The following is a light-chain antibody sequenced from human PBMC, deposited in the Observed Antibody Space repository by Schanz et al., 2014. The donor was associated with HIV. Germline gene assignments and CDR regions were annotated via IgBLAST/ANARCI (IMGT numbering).Light chain of an antibody. CDR2: EVS. Sequence: QSALTQPASVSGSPGQSITISCSGTSSDIGGSDYVSWYQQHPGRAPKLMIYEVSKRPSGVPDRFSGSKSGNTASLTISGLQAEDEADYYCSSYTSSSTLVVFGGGTKLTVL. CDR3: SSYTSSSTLVV. CDR1: SSDIGGSDY. V-gene: IGLV2-14*01. J-gene: IGLJ2*01.